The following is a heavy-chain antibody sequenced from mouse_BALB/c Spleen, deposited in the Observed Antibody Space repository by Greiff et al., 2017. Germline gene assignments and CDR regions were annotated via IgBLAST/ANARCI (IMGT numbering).Heavy chain of an antibody. CDR3: TSGEYGSLDY. CDR2: IRLKSNNYAT. J-gene: IGHJ2*01. Sequence: EVQVVESGGGLVQPGGSMKLSCVASGFTFSNYWMNWVRQSPEKGLEWVAEIRLKSNNYATHYAESVKGRFTISRDDSKSSVYLQMNNLRAEDTGIYYCTSGEYGSLDYWGQGTTLTVSS. V-gene: IGHV6-6*02. CDR1: GFTFSNYW. D-gene: IGHD2-2*01.